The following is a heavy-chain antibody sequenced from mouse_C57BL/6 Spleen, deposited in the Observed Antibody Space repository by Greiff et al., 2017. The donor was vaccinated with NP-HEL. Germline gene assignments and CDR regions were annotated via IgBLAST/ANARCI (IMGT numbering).Heavy chain of an antibody. CDR2: IDPSDSYT. CDR1: GYTFTSYW. J-gene: IGHJ2*01. Sequence: QVQLQQPGAELVMPGASVKLSCKASGYTFTSYWMHWVKQRPGQGLEWIGEIDPSDSYTNYNQKFKGKSTLTVDKSSSTAYMQLSSLTSEDSAVYYCARDGISFDYWGQGTTLSVSS. V-gene: IGHV1-69*01. D-gene: IGHD1-1*01. CDR3: ARDGISFDY.